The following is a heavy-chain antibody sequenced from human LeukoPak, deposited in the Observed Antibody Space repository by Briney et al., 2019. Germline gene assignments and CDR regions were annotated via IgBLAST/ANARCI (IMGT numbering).Heavy chain of an antibody. Sequence: ASVKVSCKAPGYTFTGYSIYWVRQTPGQKLEWMGWINPKTGTANSAQKFQGRVTMTRDTSISTAYMELSRLTSDDTAVYYCARVRETSSGYYPFDYWGQGTLVTVSS. V-gene: IGHV1-2*02. CDR3: ARVRETSSGYYPFDY. D-gene: IGHD3-22*01. CDR1: GYTFTGYS. J-gene: IGHJ4*02. CDR2: INPKTGTA.